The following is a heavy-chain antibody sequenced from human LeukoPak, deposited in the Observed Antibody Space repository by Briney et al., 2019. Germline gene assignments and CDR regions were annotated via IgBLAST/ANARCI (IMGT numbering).Heavy chain of an antibody. CDR2: IRYDGSNK. V-gene: IGHV3-30*02. Sequence: GGSLRLSCAASGFTFSSYGMHWVRQAPGKGLEWVAFIRYDGSNKYYADSVKGRFTISRDNSKNTLYLQMNSLRAEETAVYYCAKDRGYCSSTSCILSTPWGQGTLVTVSS. J-gene: IGHJ5*02. CDR1: GFTFSSYG. D-gene: IGHD2-2*03. CDR3: AKDRGYCSSTSCILSTP.